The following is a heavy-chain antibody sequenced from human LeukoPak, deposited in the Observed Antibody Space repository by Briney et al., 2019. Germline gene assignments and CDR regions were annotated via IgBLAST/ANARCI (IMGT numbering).Heavy chain of an antibody. D-gene: IGHD3-10*01. CDR3: AREGRNYYGSGDYFDY. J-gene: IGHJ4*02. V-gene: IGHV6-1*01. CDR1: GDSVSSNSAA. CDR2: TYYRSKWYN. Sequence: SQTLSLTCAISGDSVSSNSAAWNWIRQSPSRGLEWLGRTYYRSKWYNDYAVSVKSRITINPDTSKNQFSLQPNSVTPEDTAVYYCAREGRNYYGSGDYFDYWGQGTLVTVSS.